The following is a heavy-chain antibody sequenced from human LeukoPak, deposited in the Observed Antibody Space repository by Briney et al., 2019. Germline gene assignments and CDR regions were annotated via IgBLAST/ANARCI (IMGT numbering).Heavy chain of an antibody. J-gene: IGHJ4*02. D-gene: IGHD1-26*01. CDR3: ARDLSGRYEFDY. CDR2: INPNSGGT. V-gene: IGHV1-2*02. CDR1: GYTFTDYY. Sequence: ASVKVSCKASGYTFTDYYTHWARQAPGQGLEWMGWINPNSGGTNYAQKFQGRVTMTRDTSISTAYMELSRLRPDDTAVYYCARDLSGRYEFDYWGQGTLVTVSS.